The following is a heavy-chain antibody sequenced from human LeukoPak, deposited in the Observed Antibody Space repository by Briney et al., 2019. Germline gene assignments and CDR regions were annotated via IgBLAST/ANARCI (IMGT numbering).Heavy chain of an antibody. V-gene: IGHV1-2*02. CDR3: ARDWYSGSRRAYYYYGMDV. J-gene: IGHJ6*02. CDR2: INPNSGGT. CDR1: GYTFTGYY. Sequence: GASVKVSCKASGYTFTGYYMHWVRQAPGQGLEWMGWINPNSGGTNYAQKFQGRVTMTRDTSISTAYMELSRLRSDDTAVYYCARDWYSGSRRAYYYYGMDVWGQGTTVTVSS. D-gene: IGHD1-26*01.